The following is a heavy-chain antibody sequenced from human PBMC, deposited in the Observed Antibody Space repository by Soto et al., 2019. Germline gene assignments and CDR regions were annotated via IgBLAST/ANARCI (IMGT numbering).Heavy chain of an antibody. J-gene: IGHJ4*02. CDR2: VYYGGST. D-gene: IGHD6-13*01. CDR1: VSSIKSYY. V-gene: IGHV4-59*01. CDR3: ARVRNIATQGAE. Sequence: PSEALSITCSVSVSSIKSYYLSWFRQPPVRGLEWIGYVYYGGSTRYNPSLRSRVAISVATSKSHFSLNLTSVTAADTAVYYCARVRNIATQGAEWGQGTVVPSPQ.